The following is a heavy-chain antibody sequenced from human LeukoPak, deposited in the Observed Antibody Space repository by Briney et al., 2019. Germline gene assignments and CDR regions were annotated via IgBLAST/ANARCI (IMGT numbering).Heavy chain of an antibody. CDR3: AKDGRGEYYYGSGSRKHYYYYGMDV. D-gene: IGHD3-10*01. CDR2: ISYDGSNK. V-gene: IGHV3-30*18. J-gene: IGHJ6*02. Sequence: GGSLRLSCAASGFTFSSYGMHWVRQAPGKGLEWVAVISYDGSNKYYADSVKGRFTISRDNSKNTLYLQMNSLRAEDTAVYYCAKDGRGEYYYGSGSRKHYYYYGMDVWGQGTTVTVSS. CDR1: GFTFSSYG.